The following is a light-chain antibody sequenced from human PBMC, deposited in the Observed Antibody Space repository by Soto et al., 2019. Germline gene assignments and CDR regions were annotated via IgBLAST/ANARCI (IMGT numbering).Light chain of an antibody. CDR2: AAS. CDR3: QQSYNSPPIT. J-gene: IGKJ5*01. V-gene: IGKV1-39*01. CDR1: QSIFYS. Sequence: IQMTQSPSSLSDSVGDRVNITCRADQSIFYSLNWYQLKPGKAPKLLIYAASNLPVGVPSRFSGSGSGTDFALTISSLQPEDFATYYCQQSYNSPPITFGQGTRLDIK.